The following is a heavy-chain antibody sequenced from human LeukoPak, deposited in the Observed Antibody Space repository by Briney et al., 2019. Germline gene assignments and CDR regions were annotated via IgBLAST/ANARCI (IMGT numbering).Heavy chain of an antibody. V-gene: IGHV4-34*01. D-gene: IGHD2-2*01. J-gene: IGHJ4*02. CDR1: GFTFSSYA. CDR2: INHSGST. CDR3: ARVGDCSSTSCLSWFDY. Sequence: GSLRLSCAASGFTFSSYAMSWVRQPPGKGLEWIGEINHSGSTNYNPSLKSRVTISVDTSKNQFSLKLSSVTAADTAVYYCARVGDCSSTSCLSWFDYWGQGTLVTVSS.